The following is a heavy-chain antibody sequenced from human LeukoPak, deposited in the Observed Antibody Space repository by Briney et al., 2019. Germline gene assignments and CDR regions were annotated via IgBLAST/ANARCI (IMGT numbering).Heavy chain of an antibody. J-gene: IGHJ3*02. CDR3: ARDAYYYDSSSYYRNAFDI. V-gene: IGHV3-11*01. D-gene: IGHD3-22*01. Sequence: GGSLRLSCAASGFTFSDYYMSWIRQALGKGLEWLSYIYGIDSTISYAASVKGRFTISRDNAKNSLYLQMNSLRAEDTAAYYCARDAYYYDSSSYYRNAFDIWGQGTVVTVSS. CDR2: IYGIDSTI. CDR1: GFTFSDYY.